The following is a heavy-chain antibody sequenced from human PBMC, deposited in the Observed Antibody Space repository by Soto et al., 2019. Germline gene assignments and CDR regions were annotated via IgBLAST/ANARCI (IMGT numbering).Heavy chain of an antibody. V-gene: IGHV4-59*12. CDR1: GGSISSYY. D-gene: IGHD2-15*01. J-gene: IGHJ6*02. CDR3: ARGHYCSGGSCYYYCYYGMDV. Sequence: SETLSLTCTVSGGSISSYYWSWIRQPPGKGLEWIGYIYYSGSTNYNPSLKSRVTISVDTSKNQFSLKLSSVTAADTAVYYCARGHYCSGGSCYYYCYYGMDVWGQGTTVTVSS. CDR2: IYYSGST.